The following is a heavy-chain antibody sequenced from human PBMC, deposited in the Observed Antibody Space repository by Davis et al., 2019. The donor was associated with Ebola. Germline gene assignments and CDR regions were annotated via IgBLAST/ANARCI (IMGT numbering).Heavy chain of an antibody. CDR1: GFTFRSYV. J-gene: IGHJ5*02. D-gene: IGHD3/OR15-3a*01. Sequence: PGGSLRLSCAASGFTFRSYVMSWVRQAPGKGLEWVGHVRATGDGWTADYATPVKGRFTISSDDSKNTVYLEMNRLQTEDTAVYSCMRLSLSPTCYVVWSGSWGQGTLVTVSS. CDR3: MRLSLSPTCYVVWSGS. V-gene: IGHV3-15*01. CDR2: VRATGDGWTA.